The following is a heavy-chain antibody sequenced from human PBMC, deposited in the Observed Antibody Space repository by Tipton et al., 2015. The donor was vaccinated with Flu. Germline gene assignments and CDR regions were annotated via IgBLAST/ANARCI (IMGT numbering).Heavy chain of an antibody. CDR1: GFIFDDYA. Sequence: VQLVQSGGGLVQPGRSLRLSCAASGFIFDDYAMHWVRQAPGKGLEWVSGISWNSGSIGYADSVKGRFTISRDDAKNSLYLQMNSLRAEDTALYYCAKDKGAGYSSSAGPRMGGPYWYFDLWGRGTLVTVSS. CDR2: ISWNSGSI. D-gene: IGHD6-6*01. V-gene: IGHV3-9*01. CDR3: AKDKGAGYSSSAGPRMGGPYWYFDL. J-gene: IGHJ2*01.